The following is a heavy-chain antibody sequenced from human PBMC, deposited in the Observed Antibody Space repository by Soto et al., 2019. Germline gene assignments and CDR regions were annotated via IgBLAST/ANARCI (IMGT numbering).Heavy chain of an antibody. J-gene: IGHJ6*02. D-gene: IGHD4-17*01. Sequence: QITLKESGPTLVKPTQTLTLTCTFSGFSLSTSGVGVGWIRQPPGKALEWLALIYWDDDKRYSPSLKSRLTITKDTSKNQEALTRTSIDPVDTATYYCAHSSGRDYGDFTRKPYYYDYGMDVWGQGTTVTVSS. CDR2: IYWDDDK. CDR1: GFSLSTSGVG. CDR3: AHSSGRDYGDFTRKPYYYDYGMDV. V-gene: IGHV2-5*02.